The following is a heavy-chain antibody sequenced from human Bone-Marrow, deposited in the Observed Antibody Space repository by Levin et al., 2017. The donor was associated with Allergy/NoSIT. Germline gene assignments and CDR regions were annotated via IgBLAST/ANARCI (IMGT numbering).Heavy chain of an antibody. CDR1: GFTFSSYA. V-gene: IGHV3-23*01. CDR3: ANFKTGSFDY. D-gene: IGHD3-9*01. J-gene: IGHJ4*02. CDR2: ISGSGGST. Sequence: GESLKISCAASGFTFSSYAMSWVRQAPGKGLEWVSAISGSGGSTYYADSVKGRFTISRDNSKNTLYLQMNSLRAEDTAVYYCANFKTGSFDYWGQGTLVTVSS.